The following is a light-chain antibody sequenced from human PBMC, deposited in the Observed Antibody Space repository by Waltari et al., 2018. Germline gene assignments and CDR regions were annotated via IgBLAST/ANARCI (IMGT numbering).Light chain of an antibody. CDR1: SSAIGSYTH. J-gene: IGLJ3*02. V-gene: IGLV2-23*02. Sequence: QSALTQPASVSGSPGQSIPISCTGTSSAIGSYTHVPWYQQHPGKAPKLLISAVAKRPSGVSSRFSGSKSGNTASLTISGLQSDDEAHYYCCSYARFYIWVFGEGTKLTVL. CDR3: CSYARFYIWV. CDR2: AVA.